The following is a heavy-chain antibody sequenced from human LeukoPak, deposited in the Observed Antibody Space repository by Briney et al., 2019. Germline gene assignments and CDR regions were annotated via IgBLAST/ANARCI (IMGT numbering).Heavy chain of an antibody. CDR3: ARAPYSSGWYVAGSTLDP. CDR2: IASNGGSE. V-gene: IGHV3-30*03. J-gene: IGHJ5*02. Sequence: GGSLRLSCAASGFTFTTYGLHWVRQAPGKGLEWVAAIASNGGSEYYADSVKGRFTISRDNAKNSLYLQMNSLRAEDTAVYYCARAPYSSGWYVAGSTLDPWGQGTLVTVSS. D-gene: IGHD6-19*01. CDR1: GFTFTTYG.